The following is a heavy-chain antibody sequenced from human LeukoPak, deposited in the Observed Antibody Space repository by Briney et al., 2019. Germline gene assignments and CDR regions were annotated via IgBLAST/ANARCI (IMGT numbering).Heavy chain of an antibody. J-gene: IGHJ4*02. Sequence: SETLSLTCSISGDSIRRYYWSWIRQPPGKGLEWIGYIYYSGSTNYNPSLKSRVTISLDTSKNQFSLKLSSVTAADTAVYYCARSENYDFWSGYYIGHWGQGTLVTVSS. CDR2: IYYSGST. V-gene: IGHV4-59*01. CDR3: ARSENYDFWSGYYIGH. CDR1: GDSIRRYY. D-gene: IGHD3-3*01.